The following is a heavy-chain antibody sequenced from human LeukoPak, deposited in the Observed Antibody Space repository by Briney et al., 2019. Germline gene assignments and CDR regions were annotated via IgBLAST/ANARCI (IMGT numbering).Heavy chain of an antibody. J-gene: IGHJ3*01. Sequence: KPSETLSLTCTVSGGSISSYYWSWIRQPPGKGLEWIGYIYYSGSTNYNPSLKSRVTISVDTSKNQFSLKLSSVTAADTAVYYCARFRGYSGYAYDAFDLWDQGTMVTVSS. CDR3: ARFRGYSGYAYDAFDL. D-gene: IGHD5-12*01. CDR1: GGSISSYY. V-gene: IGHV4-59*01. CDR2: IYYSGST.